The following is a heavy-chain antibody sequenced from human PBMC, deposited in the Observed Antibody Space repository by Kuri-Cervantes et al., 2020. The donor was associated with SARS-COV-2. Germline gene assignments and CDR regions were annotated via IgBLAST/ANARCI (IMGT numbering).Heavy chain of an antibody. CDR1: GFTFSSYS. Sequence: GGSLRLSCAASGFTFSSYSMNWVRQAPGKGLEWVSSISSSSSYIYYADSVKGRFTISRDNAKNSLYLQMNSLRAEDTAVYYCARGDLGYCSGGSCYNWFDPWGQGTLVTVSS. D-gene: IGHD2-15*01. CDR3: ARGDLGYCSGGSCYNWFDP. V-gene: IGHV3-21*01. CDR2: ISSSSSYI. J-gene: IGHJ5*02.